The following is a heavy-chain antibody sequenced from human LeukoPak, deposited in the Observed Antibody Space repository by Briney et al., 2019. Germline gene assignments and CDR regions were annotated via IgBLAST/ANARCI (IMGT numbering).Heavy chain of an antibody. D-gene: IGHD2-15*01. Sequence: GGSLRLSCAASGFSVSNTYMSWVRQAPGKGLEWVSIYSGGNTYYADSVKGRFTISRDNSKNTLYLQMNRLRPEDTAVYYCARAPVYCSGSSCYPDYWGQGTLVTVSS. V-gene: IGHV3-53*01. CDR3: ARAPVYCSGSSCYPDY. J-gene: IGHJ4*02. CDR2: IYSGGNT. CDR1: GFSVSNTY.